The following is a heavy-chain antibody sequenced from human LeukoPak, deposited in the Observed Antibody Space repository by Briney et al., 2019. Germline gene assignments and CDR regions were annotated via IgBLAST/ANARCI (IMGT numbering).Heavy chain of an antibody. Sequence: GGSPRLSCEASGSTLSRHWLTWVRQAPGKGLEWVGNIDGAGGEKHYVDSVKGRFTISRDNAKTSLYLHMNSLRAEDTAVYYCARDGVPAARDLWGQGTMVIVSS. CDR3: ARDGVPAARDL. J-gene: IGHJ3*01. CDR2: IDGAGGEK. CDR1: GSTLSRHW. D-gene: IGHD2-2*01. V-gene: IGHV3-7*01.